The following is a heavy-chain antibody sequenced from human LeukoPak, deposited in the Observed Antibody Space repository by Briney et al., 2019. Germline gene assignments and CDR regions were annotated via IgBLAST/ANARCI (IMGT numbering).Heavy chain of an antibody. CDR2: YYTSGRT. Sequence: PSETLSLTCTVSGASISSGSYYWSWIRQSAGSGLEWIGRYYTSGRTNYNPSFQSRVTISIDTSKKQFSLKLSSVTAADTAVYYCARPREQWLGNDAFDMWGQGTMVTVSS. CDR1: GASISSGSYY. J-gene: IGHJ3*02. V-gene: IGHV4-61*02. D-gene: IGHD6-19*01. CDR3: ARPREQWLGNDAFDM.